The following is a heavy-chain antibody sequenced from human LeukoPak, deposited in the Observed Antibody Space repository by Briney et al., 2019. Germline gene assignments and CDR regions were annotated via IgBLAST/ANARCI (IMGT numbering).Heavy chain of an antibody. V-gene: IGHV1-18*01. CDR1: GYTFTSYG. CDR3: ARASGATVLFDP. Sequence: ASVKVSCKASGYTFTSYGISWVRQAPGQGLEWMGWISAYNGNTNYAQKLQGRVTITRNTSISTAYMELSSLRSEDTAVYYCARASGATVLFDPWGQGTLVTASS. CDR2: ISAYNGNT. J-gene: IGHJ5*02. D-gene: IGHD1-26*01.